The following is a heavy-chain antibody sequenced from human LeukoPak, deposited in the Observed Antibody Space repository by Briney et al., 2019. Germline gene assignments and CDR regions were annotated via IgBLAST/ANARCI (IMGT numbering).Heavy chain of an antibody. V-gene: IGHV4-34*01. D-gene: IGHD4-17*01. CDR2: INHSETT. CDR1: GEPFSGYY. CDR3: ARTRTVTPAWWYFDL. J-gene: IGHJ2*01. Sequence: SEILSLTWAVYGEPFSGYYWSWIRQSPGKGLEWIGEINHSETTNYNPSLKSRVTISVDTSKNQFSLKLSSVTAADTAVYYCARTRTVTPAWWYFDLWGRGTLVTVSS.